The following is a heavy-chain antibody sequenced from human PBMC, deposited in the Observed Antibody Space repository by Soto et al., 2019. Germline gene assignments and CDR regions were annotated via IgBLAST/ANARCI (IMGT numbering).Heavy chain of an antibody. CDR1: GGSISSYY. Sequence: SETLSLTCTVSGGSISSYYWNWIRQPPGKGLEWIGYIYYNGSTNYNPSLKSRVTISVDTSKRQFSLKLSSVTAADTAVYYCARDFYDSSGDLNVFDICGQGTMPTV. V-gene: IGHV4-59*01. CDR2: IYYNGST. CDR3: ARDFYDSSGDLNVFDI. D-gene: IGHD3-22*01. J-gene: IGHJ3*02.